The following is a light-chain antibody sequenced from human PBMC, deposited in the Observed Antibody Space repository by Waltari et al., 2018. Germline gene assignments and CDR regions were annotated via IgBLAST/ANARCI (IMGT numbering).Light chain of an antibody. V-gene: IGKV1-39*01. CDR3: QQSYNTPWT. J-gene: IGKJ1*01. Sequence: DIQLTQSPSSLAASVGDRVTITCRASRTASDFLNWYQQKQGSAPKLLIYAASTLQSGVPSRFKGSGSGTDFTLTINSLQPEDFATYYCQQSYNTPWTFGQGTLVQIK. CDR1: RTASDF. CDR2: AAS.